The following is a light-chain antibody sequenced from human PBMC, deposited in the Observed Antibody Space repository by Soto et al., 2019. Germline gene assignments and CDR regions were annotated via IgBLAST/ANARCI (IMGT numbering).Light chain of an antibody. Sequence: EIVLTQXPXTLSLSPGERATLSCRASQSVSSYLAWYQQKPGQAPRLLIYDTSKRATGIPARFSGSGSGTDFTLTISSLEPEDFAVYYCQQRTNWPRSFTFGPGTKVDIK. V-gene: IGKV3-11*01. J-gene: IGKJ3*01. CDR2: DTS. CDR1: QSVSSY. CDR3: QQRTNWPRSFT.